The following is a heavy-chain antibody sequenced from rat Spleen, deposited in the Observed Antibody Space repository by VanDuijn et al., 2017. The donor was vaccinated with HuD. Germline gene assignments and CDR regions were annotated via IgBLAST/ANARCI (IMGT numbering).Heavy chain of an antibody. CDR1: GFTFNNYW. CDR2: ISYDGSST. D-gene: IGHD1-6*01. CDR3: AGQYYGYTD. V-gene: IGHV5-29*01. J-gene: IGHJ3*01. Sequence: EVQLVESGGGLVQPGRSLKLSCVASGFTFNNYWMTWIRQAPTKGLEWVATISYDGSSTYYRDSVKGRFTISRDNAKSTLYLQMDSLRSEDTASYFFAGQYYGYTDWGQGTLVTVSS.